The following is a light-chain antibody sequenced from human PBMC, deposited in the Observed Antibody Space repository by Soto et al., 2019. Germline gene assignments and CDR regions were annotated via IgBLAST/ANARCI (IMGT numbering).Light chain of an antibody. V-gene: IGLV2-11*01. CDR3: CSYAGNSLWV. Sequence: QSALTQPRSVSGSPGQSVTISCTGTSSDVGGYNYVSWYQQHSGKAPKLVIYDVSKRPSGVPDRFSGSKSGNTASLTISGLQAEDEADYYCCSYAGNSLWVFGGGTQLTVL. J-gene: IGLJ3*02. CDR1: SSDVGGYNY. CDR2: DVS.